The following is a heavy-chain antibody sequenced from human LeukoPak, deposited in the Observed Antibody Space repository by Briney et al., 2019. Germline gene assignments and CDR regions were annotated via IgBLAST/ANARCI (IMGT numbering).Heavy chain of an antibody. J-gene: IGHJ4*02. CDR3: AKDRARDGVAADCPFDY. V-gene: IGHV3-23*01. CDR1: GFTFSSYA. Sequence: PGGSLRLSCAASGFTFSSYAMSWVRQAPGKGLEWVSAISGSGGSTYYADSVKGRFTISRDNSKNTLYLQMNSLRAEDTAVYYCAKDRARDGVAADCPFDYWGQGTLVTVS. CDR2: ISGSGGST. D-gene: IGHD6-13*01.